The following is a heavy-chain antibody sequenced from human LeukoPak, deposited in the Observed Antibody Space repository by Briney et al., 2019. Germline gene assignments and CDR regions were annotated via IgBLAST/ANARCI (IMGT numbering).Heavy chain of an antibody. V-gene: IGHV3-15*01. Sequence: GGSLRLSCAASGFTFSNAWMSWVRQAQGKGVEWVGRIKSKTDGGTTDYAAPVKGRFTISRDDSNNTLYLQMNSLKTEDTAVYYCTTPYPVVPAEYYWGQGTLVTVSS. CDR1: GFTFSNAW. CDR3: TTPYPVVPAEYY. CDR2: IKSKTDGGTT. D-gene: IGHD2-2*01. J-gene: IGHJ4*02.